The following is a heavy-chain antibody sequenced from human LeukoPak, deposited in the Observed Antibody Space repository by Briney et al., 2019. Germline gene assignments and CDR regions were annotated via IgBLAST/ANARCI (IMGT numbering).Heavy chain of an antibody. Sequence: GGSLRLSCAASGFTFSGCGMHWVRQAPGKGLEWVAFIWYDGRGKYYTDSVKGRFTISRDNSKNTLYLQMNSLRAEDTAMYYCAKDPYSYGSYFDYWGQGTLVTVSS. CDR3: AKDPYSYGSYFDY. CDR2: IWYDGRGK. CDR1: GFTFSGCG. V-gene: IGHV3-30*02. J-gene: IGHJ4*02. D-gene: IGHD5-18*01.